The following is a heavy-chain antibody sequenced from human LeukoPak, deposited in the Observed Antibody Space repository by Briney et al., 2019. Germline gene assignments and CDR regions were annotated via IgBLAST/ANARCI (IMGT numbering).Heavy chain of an antibody. Sequence: PGGSLRLSCVASGLTFSSRDWMTWVRQAPGKGLEWIGEINHSGSTNYNPSLKSRVTISVDTSKNQFSLKLSSVTAADTAVYYCATAMVSHDAFDIWGQGTMVTVSS. D-gene: IGHD5-18*01. CDR3: ATAMVSHDAFDI. CDR1: GLTFSSRDW. CDR2: INHSGST. J-gene: IGHJ3*02. V-gene: IGHV4-4*02.